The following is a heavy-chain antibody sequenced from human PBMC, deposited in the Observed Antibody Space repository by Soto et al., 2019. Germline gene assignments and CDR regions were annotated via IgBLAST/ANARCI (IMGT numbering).Heavy chain of an antibody. CDR1: GGSISSYY. Sequence: SETLSLTCTVSGGSISSYYWSWIRQPAGKGLEWIGRIYTSGSTNYNPSLKSRVTMSVDTSKNQFSLKLSSVTAADTAVYYCARITTVFTIFGTGIIDYWGQGTLVTVSS. CDR2: IYTSGST. V-gene: IGHV4-4*07. CDR3: ARITTVFTIFGTGIIDY. J-gene: IGHJ4*02. D-gene: IGHD3-3*01.